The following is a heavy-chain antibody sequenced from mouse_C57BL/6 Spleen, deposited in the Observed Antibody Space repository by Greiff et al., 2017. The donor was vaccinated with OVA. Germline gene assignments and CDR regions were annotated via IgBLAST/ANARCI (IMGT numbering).Heavy chain of an antibody. D-gene: IGHD1-1*01. CDR1: GYTFTSYW. J-gene: IGHJ3*01. CDR2: IDPSDSYT. CDR3: AREGYYGGGFAY. V-gene: IGHV1-69*01. Sequence: QVQLQQPGAELVMPGASVKLSCKASGYTFTSYWMHWVKQRPGQGLEWIGEIDPSDSYTNYNQKFKGKSTLTVDKSSSTAYMQLSSLTSEDSAVYDCAREGYYGGGFAYWGQGTLVTVAA.